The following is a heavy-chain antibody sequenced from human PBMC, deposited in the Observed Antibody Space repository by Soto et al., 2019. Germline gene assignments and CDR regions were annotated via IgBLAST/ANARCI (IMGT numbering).Heavy chain of an antibody. CDR3: ARWGNWKVADN. V-gene: IGHV3-33*01. CDR2: IWYDRSNK. J-gene: IGHJ4*02. CDR1: GFTFSSHG. Sequence: QVQLVESGGGVVQPGRSLRLSCAASGFTFSSHGMHWVRQAPDKGLEWVAVIWYDRSNKYYADSVKGRFTISRDNSNNMLYLEMNRLRVEDTAIYYCARWGNWKVADNWGQGTLVTVSS. D-gene: IGHD3-16*01.